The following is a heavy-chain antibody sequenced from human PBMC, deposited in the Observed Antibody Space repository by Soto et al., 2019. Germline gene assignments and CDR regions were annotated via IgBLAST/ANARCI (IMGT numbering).Heavy chain of an antibody. Sequence: PGGSLRLSCEASGFSVSRYGMNWIRQTPDKGLEYVALMWYDGIRTNYADSVRGRFSISRDISKNTVYLQMNSLRDEDSALYFCARDRQMASLDVWGQGTLVTVSS. V-gene: IGHV3-33*07. D-gene: IGHD5-12*01. J-gene: IGHJ4*02. CDR1: GFSVSRYG. CDR2: MWYDGIRT. CDR3: ARDRQMASLDV.